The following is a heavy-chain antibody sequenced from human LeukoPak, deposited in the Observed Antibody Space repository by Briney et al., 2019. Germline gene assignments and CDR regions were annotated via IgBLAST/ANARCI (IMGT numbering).Heavy chain of an antibody. CDR3: AKLMGSAYDFDY. CDR1: GFAFSGYG. Sequence: PGGSLRLSCAASGFAFSGYGMSWVRQAPGKGLEWVSTISGSGGNTYYADSVKGRFTISRDNSKNTMFLQMNGLRAEDTALYYCAKLMGSAYDFDYWGQGTLVTVSS. J-gene: IGHJ4*02. D-gene: IGHD5-12*01. V-gene: IGHV3-23*01. CDR2: ISGSGGNT.